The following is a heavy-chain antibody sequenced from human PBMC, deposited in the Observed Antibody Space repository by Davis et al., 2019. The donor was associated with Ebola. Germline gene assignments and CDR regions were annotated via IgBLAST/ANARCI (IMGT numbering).Heavy chain of an antibody. CDR2: ISYDGSSK. Sequence: PGGSLRLSCAASGFTFSSYEMHWVRQAPGKGLEWVALISYDGSSKYYADSVKGRFTISRDKSKNTLYLQMNSLRAEDTAVYYCARDINWKDVYGLDVWGQGTTVTVSS. D-gene: IGHD1-1*01. J-gene: IGHJ6*02. CDR1: GFTFSSYE. CDR3: ARDINWKDVYGLDV. V-gene: IGHV3-30-3*01.